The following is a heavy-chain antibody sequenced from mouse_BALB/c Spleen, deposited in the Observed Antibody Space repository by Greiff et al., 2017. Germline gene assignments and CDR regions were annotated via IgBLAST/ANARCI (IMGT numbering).Heavy chain of an antibody. Sequence: EVKVVESGGGLVKPGGSLKLSCAASGFTFSDYYMYWVRQTPEKRLEWVATISDGGSYTYYPDSVKGRFTISRDNAKNNLYLQMSSLKSEDTALYYCARADSDYSDNWGEGTTLTVSS. D-gene: IGHD3-2*01. CDR1: GFTFSDYY. CDR3: ARADSDYSDN. J-gene: IGHJ2*01. CDR2: ISDGGSYT. V-gene: IGHV5-4*02.